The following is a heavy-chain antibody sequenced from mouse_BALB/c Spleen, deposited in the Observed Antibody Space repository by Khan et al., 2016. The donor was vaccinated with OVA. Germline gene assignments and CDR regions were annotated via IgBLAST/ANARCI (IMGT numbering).Heavy chain of an antibody. D-gene: IGHD2-14*01. CDR2: IWSGGTT. J-gene: IGHJ3*01. CDR1: GFSLTTYG. CDR3: ARNSYMYDLTY. Sequence: QVQLKESGPGLVQPSQSLSITCTVSGFSLTTYGIHWIRQSPGKGLEWLGLIWSGGTTDYNAAFKSRLSISKDNSKSQVFFKMNSLQADDTAMYYCARNSYMYDLTYWGQGTLVTVSA. V-gene: IGHV2-2*01.